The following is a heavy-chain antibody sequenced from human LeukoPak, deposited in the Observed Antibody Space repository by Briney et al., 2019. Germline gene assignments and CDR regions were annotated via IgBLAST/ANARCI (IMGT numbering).Heavy chain of an antibody. Sequence: SETLSLTCAVYGGSFSGYYWSWIRQPPGKELEWIGEINHSGSTNYNPSLKSRVTISVDTSKNQFSLKLSSVTAADTAVYYCARGRGYLYASLGPQYYFHYWGQGTLVTVSS. J-gene: IGHJ4*02. CDR3: ARGRGYLYASLGPQYYFHY. D-gene: IGHD2/OR15-2a*01. CDR2: INHSGST. V-gene: IGHV4-34*01. CDR1: GGSFSGYY.